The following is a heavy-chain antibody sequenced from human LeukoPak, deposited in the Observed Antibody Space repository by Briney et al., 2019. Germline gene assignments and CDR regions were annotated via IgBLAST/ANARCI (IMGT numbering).Heavy chain of an antibody. CDR3: AKVRHSGYDWYYFDY. Sequence: GGSLRLSCAASGFTFSSYGMSWVRQAPGKGLEWVSAISGSGGSTYYADSVKGRFTISRDNSKNTLYLQMNSLRAEDTAVYYCAKVRHSGYDWYYFDYWGQGTLVAVSS. CDR2: ISGSGGST. V-gene: IGHV3-23*01. D-gene: IGHD5-12*01. CDR1: GFTFSSYG. J-gene: IGHJ4*02.